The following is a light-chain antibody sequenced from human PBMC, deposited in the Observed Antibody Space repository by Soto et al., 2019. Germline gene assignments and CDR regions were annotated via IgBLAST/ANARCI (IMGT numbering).Light chain of an antibody. Sequence: IELPQSPGTRSLSPGERPTLSCKASQSISSTYLTWYPQRPGQAPRLLIYDASRRATGIPDRFSGSGSGTDFTLTISSLDPEDFAVYYCQQRSNWPPTYTFGQGTRLEIK. CDR2: DAS. CDR1: QSISSTY. V-gene: IGKV3D-20*02. CDR3: QQRSNWPPTYT. J-gene: IGKJ5*01.